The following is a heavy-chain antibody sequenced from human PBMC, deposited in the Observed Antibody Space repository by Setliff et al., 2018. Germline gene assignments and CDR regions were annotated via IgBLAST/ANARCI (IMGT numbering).Heavy chain of an antibody. V-gene: IGHV4-39*01. CDR2: LYYGGDT. Sequence: LSLTCIVSGGSINSNSYYWGWIRQPPGKGLEWIGSLYYGGDTYYNPSLKSRVTISVEKSKNEFSLRLISVTAADTAVYSCATKGHTSGYYQSGAEYFQHWGQGTLVTVSS. D-gene: IGHD3-22*01. CDR3: ATKGHTSGYYQSGAEYFQH. J-gene: IGHJ1*01. CDR1: GGSINSNSYY.